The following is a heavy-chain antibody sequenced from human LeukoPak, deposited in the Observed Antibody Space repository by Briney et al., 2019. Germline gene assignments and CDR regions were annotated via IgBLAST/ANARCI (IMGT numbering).Heavy chain of an antibody. CDR1: GGSFSGYY. D-gene: IGHD2-2*01. CDR2: INHSGST. CDR3: ARPGPVYCSSTSCYESPRFDY. V-gene: IGHV4-34*01. Sequence: SETLSLTCAVYGGSFSGYYWSWIRQPPGKGLEWIGEINHSGSTNYNPSLKSRVTISVDTSKNQFSLKLSSVTAADTAVYYCARPGPVYCSSTSCYESPRFDYWGQGTLVTVSS. J-gene: IGHJ4*02.